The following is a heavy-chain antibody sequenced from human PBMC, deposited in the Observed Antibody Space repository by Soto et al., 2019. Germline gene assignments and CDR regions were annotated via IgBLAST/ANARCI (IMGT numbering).Heavy chain of an antibody. CDR1: GGTFSNYA. CDR3: ARDINFFVQSGGPATYYYYYGMDV. CDR2: IIPIFATA. J-gene: IGHJ6*02. V-gene: IGHV1-69*13. Sequence: SVKVSCKASGGTFSNYAINWVRQAPGQGLEWMGGIIPIFATANYAQQFQGRVTITADESTSTAYMELSSLRSEDTAVYYCARDINFFVQSGGPATYYYYYGMDVWGQGTTVTVSS. D-gene: IGHD3-16*01.